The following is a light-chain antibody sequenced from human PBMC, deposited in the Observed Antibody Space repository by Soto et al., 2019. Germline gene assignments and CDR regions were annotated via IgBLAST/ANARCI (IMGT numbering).Light chain of an antibody. Sequence: DIQMTQSPSTLSASGGDRVAITCRASQNSNRRLAWYQQKPGKAPNLLIYDASSLEGGVPARFSGGGSGTEFTLTISSLQPEDVAVYYCQQYNNWPPWTFGQGTKVDIK. V-gene: IGKV1-5*01. CDR1: QNSNRR. CDR3: QQYNNWPPWT. CDR2: DAS. J-gene: IGKJ1*01.